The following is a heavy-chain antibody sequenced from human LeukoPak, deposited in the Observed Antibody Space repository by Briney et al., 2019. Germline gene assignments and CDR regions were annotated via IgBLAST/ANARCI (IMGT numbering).Heavy chain of an antibody. CDR2: ISWNSATS. D-gene: IGHD1-26*01. V-gene: IGHV3-9*01. Sequence: GGSLRLSCIVSGFTFDHYAMHWVRQTPGKGLEWVSGISWNSATSAYADSAKGRFTISRDNVKHSLYLQMNSLRVEDTALYFCAKGGRQLRTDEPWLDSWGQGTLVTVSS. CDR3: AKGGRQLRTDEPWLDS. J-gene: IGHJ4*02. CDR1: GFTFDHYA.